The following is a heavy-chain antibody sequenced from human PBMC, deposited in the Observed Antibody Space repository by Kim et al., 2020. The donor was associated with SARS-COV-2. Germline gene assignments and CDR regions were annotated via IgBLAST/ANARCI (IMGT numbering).Heavy chain of an antibody. D-gene: IGHD3-9*01. CDR2: IYYSGST. V-gene: IGHV4-39*01. CDR3: ARQPPVLRYFDWLSGSGFDY. J-gene: IGHJ4*02. CDR1: GGSISSSSYY. Sequence: SETLSLTCTVSGGSISSSSYYWGWIRQPPGKGLEWIGSIYYSGSTYYNPSLKSRVTISVDTSKNQFSLKLSSVTAADTAVYYCARQPPVLRYFDWLSGSGFDYWGQGTLVTVSS.